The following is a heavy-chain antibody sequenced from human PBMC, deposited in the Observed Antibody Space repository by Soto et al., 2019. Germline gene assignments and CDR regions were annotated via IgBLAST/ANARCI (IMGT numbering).Heavy chain of an antibody. CDR2: IISIFGTA. J-gene: IGHJ6*02. D-gene: IGHD6-6*01. Sequence: PVQVSGEGCGGRLVTKASRWVLQSRGQGLEWMGGIISIFGTANYAQKFQGRVTITADKSTSTAYMELGSLRSEDTAVYYCARSAAPQGMDVWVHGTTVPVSS. CDR3: ARSAAPQGMDV. V-gene: IGHV1-69*06. CDR1: GGRLVTKA.